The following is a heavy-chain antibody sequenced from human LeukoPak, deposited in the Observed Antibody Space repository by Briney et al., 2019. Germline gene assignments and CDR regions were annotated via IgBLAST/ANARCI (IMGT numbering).Heavy chain of an antibody. Sequence: GGSLTLSCAASGFTFSSYAMSWVRQAPGKGLEWVSAISGSGGSTYYADSVKGRFTISRDNSKNTLYLQMNSLRAEDTAVYYCAKEGRDYYGSGSYYPPFDYWGQGTLVTVSS. CDR3: AKEGRDYYGSGSYYPPFDY. CDR2: ISGSGGST. D-gene: IGHD3-10*01. CDR1: GFTFSSYA. J-gene: IGHJ4*02. V-gene: IGHV3-23*01.